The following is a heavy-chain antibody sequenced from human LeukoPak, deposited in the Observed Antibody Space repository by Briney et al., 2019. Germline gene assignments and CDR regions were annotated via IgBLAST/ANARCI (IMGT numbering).Heavy chain of an antibody. Sequence: EASVKVSCKASGGTFSSYAISWVRQAPGRGLEWMGRIIPIFGTANYAQKFQGRVTITTDESTSTAYMELSSLRSEDTAVYYCARDQHGDYESDYFDYWGQGTLVTVSS. D-gene: IGHD4-17*01. CDR3: ARDQHGDYESDYFDY. CDR1: GGTFSSYA. V-gene: IGHV1-69*05. J-gene: IGHJ4*02. CDR2: IIPIFGTA.